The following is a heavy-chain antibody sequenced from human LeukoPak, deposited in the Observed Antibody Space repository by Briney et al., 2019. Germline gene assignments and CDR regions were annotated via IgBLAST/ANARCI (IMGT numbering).Heavy chain of an antibody. CDR2: IYYSGST. CDR3: ARDRSSGWYFDY. Sequence: SETLSLTCTVSGGSISSYYWSWIRQPPGKGLEWIGYIYYSGSTNYNPSLKSRVTISVDTSKDQFSLKLSSVTAADTAAYYCARDRSSGWYFDYWGQGTLVTVSS. CDR1: GGSISSYY. J-gene: IGHJ4*02. V-gene: IGHV4-59*01. D-gene: IGHD6-19*01.